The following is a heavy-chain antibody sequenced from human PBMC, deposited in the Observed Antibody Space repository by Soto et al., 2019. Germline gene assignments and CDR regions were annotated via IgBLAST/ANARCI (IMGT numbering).Heavy chain of an antibody. Sequence: VKVCCKDSGFRFACYCRCWVRHAPRQGLEWMGGISAYIGKANYAQKLQGRVTITADTSTSTAYMELSSLRSEDTAVYYCAREPPHYYDSSGSLDYWGQGTLVTV. V-gene: IGHV1-18*01. J-gene: IGHJ4*02. D-gene: IGHD3-22*01. CDR1: GFRFACYC. CDR2: ISAYIGKA. CDR3: AREPPHYYDSSGSLDY.